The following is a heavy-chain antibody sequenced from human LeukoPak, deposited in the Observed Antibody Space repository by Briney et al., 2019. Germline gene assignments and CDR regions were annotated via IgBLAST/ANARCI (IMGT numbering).Heavy chain of an antibody. V-gene: IGHV3-23*01. CDR3: AKAAVQWLVEAFDY. D-gene: IGHD6-19*01. Sequence: GGSLRLSCAASGFTFSNFAMSWVRQAPGKGLEWVSAISGSGGSTYYADSVKGRFTISRDNSKNTLYLQMNSLRAEDTAVYYCAKAAVQWLVEAFDYWGQGTLVTVSS. CDR2: ISGSGGST. CDR1: GFTFSNFA. J-gene: IGHJ4*02.